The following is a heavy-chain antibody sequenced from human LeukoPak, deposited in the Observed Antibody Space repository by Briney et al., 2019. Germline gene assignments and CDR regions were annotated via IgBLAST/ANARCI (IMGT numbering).Heavy chain of an antibody. Sequence: KPSETLSLTCTVSGGSVSSYYWSWIRQPPGKGLEWIGYMYYTGSSNYNPSLKSRVTISLDTSKNQFSLKLSSMTAADTAVFYCAGQTTVSYYHYYMDVWGKGTTVTVSS. J-gene: IGHJ6*03. V-gene: IGHV4-59*02. CDR3: AGQTTVSYYHYYMDV. CDR2: MYYTGSS. D-gene: IGHD4-17*01. CDR1: GGSVSSYY.